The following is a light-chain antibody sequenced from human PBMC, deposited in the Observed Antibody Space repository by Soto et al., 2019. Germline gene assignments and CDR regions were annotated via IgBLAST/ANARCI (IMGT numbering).Light chain of an antibody. CDR2: EGS. CDR1: SSDVGGYDF. V-gene: IGLV2-23*01. J-gene: IGLJ2*01. Sequence: QSALTQPASVSGSPGQSITISCTGTSSDVGGYDFVSWYQQHPGKAPKLMIYEGSKRPSGISNRFSGSKSGNTASLTISGLQAEDEAVYYCSSYAGSDIHVLFGGGTKLTVL. CDR3: SSYAGSDIHVL.